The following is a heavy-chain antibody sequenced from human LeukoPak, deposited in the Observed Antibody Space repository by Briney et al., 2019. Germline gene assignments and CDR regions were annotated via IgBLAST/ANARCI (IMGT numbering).Heavy chain of an antibody. CDR3: ARLPRIGYSYGYVGGYFDY. V-gene: IGHV4-39*01. CDR1: RGSISSSSYY. J-gene: IGHJ4*02. D-gene: IGHD5-18*01. Sequence: SETLSLTCTVSRGSISSSSYYWGWIRQPPGKGLEWIGSTCYSGSTYYNPSLKSRVTISVDTSKNQFSLKLSSVTAADTAVYYCARLPRIGYSYGYVGGYFDYWGQGTLVTVSS. CDR2: TCYSGST.